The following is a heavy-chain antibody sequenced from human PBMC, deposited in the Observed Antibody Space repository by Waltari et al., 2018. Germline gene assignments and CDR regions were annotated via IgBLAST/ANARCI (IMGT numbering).Heavy chain of an antibody. J-gene: IGHJ4*02. CDR3: ASGSSVEY. Sequence: QVQLVQSGAEVKKPGASVKVSCKASGYTFTSYDIHWVRQATGQGRVWVGWMNTNSGNTGKAKKCQGRVTSTRNTSISTAYMELSSLRAEDTAVYYCASGSSVEYWGQGTLVTVSS. D-gene: IGHD6-6*01. CDR1: GYTFTSYD. CDR2: MNTNSGNT. V-gene: IGHV1-8*03.